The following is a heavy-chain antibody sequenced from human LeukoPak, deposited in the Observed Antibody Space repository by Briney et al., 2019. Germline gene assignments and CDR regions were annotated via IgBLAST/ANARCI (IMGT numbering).Heavy chain of an antibody. J-gene: IGHJ4*02. V-gene: IGHV1-18*01. D-gene: IGHD3-22*01. CDR1: GGTFSSYA. Sequence: ASVKVSCKASGGTFSSYAISWVRQAPGQGLEWMGWISAYNGNTNYAQKLQGRVTMTTDTSTSTAYMELRSLRSDDTAVYYCAKDYYDSSDYFDYWGQGTLVTVSS. CDR3: AKDYYDSSDYFDY. CDR2: ISAYNGNT.